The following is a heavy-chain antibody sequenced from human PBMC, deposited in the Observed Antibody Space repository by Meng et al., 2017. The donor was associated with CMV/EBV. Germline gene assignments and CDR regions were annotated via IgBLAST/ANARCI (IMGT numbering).Heavy chain of an antibody. CDR3: ARGFSITALSDY. CDR2: ISSSSGYI. V-gene: IGHV3-21*01. CDR1: GFTFSSYS. J-gene: IGHJ4*02. Sequence: GESLKISCAASGFTFSSYSMNWVRQAPGKGLEWVSSISSSSGYIYYADSVRGRFTISRDNAKNSLYLQMNSLRAEDTAVYYCARGFSITALSDYWGQGTLVTVSS. D-gene: IGHD1-14*01.